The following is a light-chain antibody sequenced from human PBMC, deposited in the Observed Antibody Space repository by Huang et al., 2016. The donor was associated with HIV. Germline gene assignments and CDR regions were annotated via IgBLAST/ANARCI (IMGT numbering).Light chain of an antibody. J-gene: IGKJ2*01. V-gene: IGKV1-39*01. Sequence: DIQMTQSPSSLSASVGDRVTITCRASQSISNYLNWYQQKPGKAPKPLSYAASTLQSGVPSRFSGSGSVTDFTLTISSLQPEDFATYYCQQSYSAPGYTFAQGTVLEIK. CDR1: QSISNY. CDR3: QQSYSAPGYT. CDR2: AAS.